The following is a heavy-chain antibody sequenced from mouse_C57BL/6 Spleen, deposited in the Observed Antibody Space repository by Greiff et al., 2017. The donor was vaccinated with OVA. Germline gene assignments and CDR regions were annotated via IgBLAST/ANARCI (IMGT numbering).Heavy chain of an antibody. CDR1: GFNIKDYY. CDR2: IDPEDGDT. V-gene: IGHV14-1*01. J-gene: IGHJ3*01. CDR3: TTVTTVVEPFAY. D-gene: IGHD1-1*01. Sequence: VQLQQSGAELVRPGASVKLSCTASGFNIKDYYMHWVKQRPEQGLEWIGRIDPEDGDTEYAPKFQGKATMTADTSSITAYLQLSSLTSEDTAVYYCTTVTTVVEPFAYWGQGTLVTVSA.